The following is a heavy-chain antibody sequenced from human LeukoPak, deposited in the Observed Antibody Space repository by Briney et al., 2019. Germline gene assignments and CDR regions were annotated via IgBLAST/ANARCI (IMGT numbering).Heavy chain of an antibody. CDR2: IRYDGSNK. V-gene: IGHV3-30*02. CDR1: GFTFSSYG. J-gene: IGHJ4*02. CDR3: ARDRGGYDSAYYFDY. D-gene: IGHD5-12*01. Sequence: PGGSLRLSCAASGFTFSSYGMHWVRQAPGKGLEWVAFIRYDGSNKYYADSVKGRFTISRDNSKNTLYLQMGSLRAEDMAVYYCARDRGGYDSAYYFDYWGQGTLVTVSS.